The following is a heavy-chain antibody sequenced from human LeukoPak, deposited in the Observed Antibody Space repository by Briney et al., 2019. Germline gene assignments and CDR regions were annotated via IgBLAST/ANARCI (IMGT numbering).Heavy chain of an antibody. CDR1: GGTFSRND. Sequence: VKVSCKASGGTFSRNDISWVRQAPGQGLEWMGGVMPLFGTAKNAQKFQGRVTITADKSTSTAYMELSSLRSEDTAVYYCASGRTDIVVVPATLRNYYFDYWGQGTLVTVSS. CDR2: VMPLFGTA. J-gene: IGHJ4*02. CDR3: ASGRTDIVVVPATLRNYYFDY. V-gene: IGHV1-69*06. D-gene: IGHD2-2*01.